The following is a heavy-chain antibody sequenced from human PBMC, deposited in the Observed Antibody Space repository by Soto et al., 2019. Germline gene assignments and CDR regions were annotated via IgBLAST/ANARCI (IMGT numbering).Heavy chain of an antibody. CDR1: GGSISSYY. Sequence: SETLSLTCTVSGGSISSYYWSWIRQPPGKGLEWIGYIYYSGSTNYNPSLKSRVTISVDTSKNQFSLKLSSVTAADTAVYYCEREDCSGGSCYSYAFDIWGQGTMVTVSS. CDR3: EREDCSGGSCYSYAFDI. V-gene: IGHV4-59*01. CDR2: IYYSGST. J-gene: IGHJ3*02. D-gene: IGHD2-15*01.